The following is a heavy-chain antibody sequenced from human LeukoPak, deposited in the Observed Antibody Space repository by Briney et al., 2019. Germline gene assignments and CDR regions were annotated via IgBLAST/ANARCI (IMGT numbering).Heavy chain of an antibody. V-gene: IGHV3-74*01. CDR2: IKGDGSST. J-gene: IGHJ3*02. D-gene: IGHD3-9*01. CDR1: AFTFNNYW. Sequence: GGSLRLSCVASAFTFNNYWMHWVRQAPGKGLVWVSRIKGDGSSTNYADSVKGRFTISRDNSKNTLYLQMNSLRAEDTAVYYCAKPDYDILTGRSFDDAFDIWGQGTMVTVSS. CDR3: AKPDYDILTGRSFDDAFDI.